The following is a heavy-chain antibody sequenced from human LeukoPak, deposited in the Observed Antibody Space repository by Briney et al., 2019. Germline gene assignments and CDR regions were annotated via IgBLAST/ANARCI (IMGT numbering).Heavy chain of an antibody. V-gene: IGHV3-11*01. Sequence: GGSLRLSCAASGFTFSDYYMSWIRQAPGKGLEWVSYISSSGSTIYYADSVKGRFTISRDNAKNSLYLQMNSLRAEDTAVYYCARDAPFYSSSWPSYYYYGMDVWGQGTTGTVSS. D-gene: IGHD6-13*01. CDR3: ARDAPFYSSSWPSYYYYGMDV. J-gene: IGHJ6*02. CDR1: GFTFSDYY. CDR2: ISSSGSTI.